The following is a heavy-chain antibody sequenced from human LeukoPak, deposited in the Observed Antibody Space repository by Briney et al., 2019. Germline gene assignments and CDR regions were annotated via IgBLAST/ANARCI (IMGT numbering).Heavy chain of an antibody. D-gene: IGHD6-19*01. CDR2: ISWNSNNK. V-gene: IGHV3-9*01. Sequence: GGSLRLSCVASGFTFDDHAMHWVRQAPGKGLEWVSGISWNSNNKAYVDSVRGRFTISRDKAKNSLYLEMNSLRVEDTAVYYCARDQSYSSGWYGGNYYFDYWGQGTLVTVSS. CDR1: GFTFDDHA. CDR3: ARDQSYSSGWYGGNYYFDY. J-gene: IGHJ4*02.